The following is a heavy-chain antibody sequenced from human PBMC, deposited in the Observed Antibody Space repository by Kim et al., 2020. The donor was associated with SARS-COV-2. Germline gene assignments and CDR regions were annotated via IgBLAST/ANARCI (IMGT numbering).Heavy chain of an antibody. D-gene: IGHD3-16*01. CDR1: GFTFSNYD. CDR3: ARGPWGSGWFDY. J-gene: IGHJ4*02. Sequence: GGSLRLSCAASGFTFSNYDMHWVRQATGKGLEWVSAIGTAGDTYYPGSVKRRFTISRDNAKNSLYLQMNSLRAGDTAVYYCARGPWGSGWFDYWGQGTLVTVSS. CDR2: IGTAGDT. V-gene: IGHV3-13*04.